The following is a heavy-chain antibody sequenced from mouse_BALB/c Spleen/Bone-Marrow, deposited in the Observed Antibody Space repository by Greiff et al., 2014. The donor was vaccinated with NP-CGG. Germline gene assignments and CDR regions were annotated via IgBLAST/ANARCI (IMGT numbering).Heavy chain of an antibody. CDR1: GFNIKDTY. J-gene: IGHJ2*01. CDR3: ARYYYRSSYFDY. V-gene: IGHV14-3*02. CDR2: IDPANGNT. D-gene: IGHD1-1*01. Sequence: VQLQQSGAELVKPGASVKLSCTASGFNIKDTYMHWVKQRPEQGLEWIGRIDPANGNTKYDPKFQGKATITADTSSNTAYLQLSSLTSEDTAVYYCARYYYRSSYFDYWGQGTTLTVSS.